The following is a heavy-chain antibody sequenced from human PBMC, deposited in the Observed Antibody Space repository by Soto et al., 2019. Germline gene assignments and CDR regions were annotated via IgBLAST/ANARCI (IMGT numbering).Heavy chain of an antibody. Sequence: QVQLVQSGAEVRKPGASVTVSCRSSGDSFNDYYIHWVRQAPGQGFEWMGWINPNGGVTKDAQKVQGWVSMARDTSIRTVYMQLSRLRSDATAVYYCARESGGATATLDYYYFYMDVWGTGTTVTVSS. CDR1: GDSFNDYY. D-gene: IGHD5-12*01. CDR3: ARESGGATATLDYYYFYMDV. V-gene: IGHV1-2*04. J-gene: IGHJ6*03. CDR2: INPNGGVT.